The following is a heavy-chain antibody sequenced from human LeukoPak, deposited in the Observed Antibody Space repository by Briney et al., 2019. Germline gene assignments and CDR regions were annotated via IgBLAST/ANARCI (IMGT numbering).Heavy chain of an antibody. CDR2: MNPNSGNT. Sequence: ASVKVSCKASGYTFTSYDINWVRQATGQGLEWMGWMNPNSGNTNYAQKLQGRVTMTTDTSTSTAYMELRSLRSDDTAVYYCAREASGSSDAFDIWGQGTMVTVSS. CDR1: GYTFTSYD. CDR3: AREASGSSDAFDI. J-gene: IGHJ3*02. D-gene: IGHD1-26*01. V-gene: IGHV1-18*01.